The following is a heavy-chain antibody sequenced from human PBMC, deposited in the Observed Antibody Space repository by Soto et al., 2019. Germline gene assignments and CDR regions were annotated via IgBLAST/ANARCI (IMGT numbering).Heavy chain of an antibody. Sequence: SETLSLTCTVSGGSISSSSYYWGWIRKPPGKGLEWIGRIYYSGSTYYNPSLKSRVTISVDTSKNQFSLKLSSVTAADTAVYYCARRLYYDSSGFEGGGMDVWGQETTVT. CDR3: ARRLYYDSSGFEGGGMDV. V-gene: IGHV4-39*01. D-gene: IGHD3-22*01. CDR1: GGSISSSSYY. CDR2: IYYSGST. J-gene: IGHJ6*02.